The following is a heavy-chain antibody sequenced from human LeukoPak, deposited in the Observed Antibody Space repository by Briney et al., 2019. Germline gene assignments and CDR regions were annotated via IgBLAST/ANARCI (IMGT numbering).Heavy chain of an antibody. Sequence: PGGSLRLSCAASGFTFSSQAMSWVRQAPGKGLERVSSISDSDGNTYYADSVKGRFTISRDNSKNTLYLQMNSLRAEDTAVYYCAKLIAVAGIDDYWGQGTLVTVSS. CDR1: GFTFSSQA. J-gene: IGHJ4*02. V-gene: IGHV3-23*01. CDR3: AKLIAVAGIDDY. D-gene: IGHD6-19*01. CDR2: ISDSDGNT.